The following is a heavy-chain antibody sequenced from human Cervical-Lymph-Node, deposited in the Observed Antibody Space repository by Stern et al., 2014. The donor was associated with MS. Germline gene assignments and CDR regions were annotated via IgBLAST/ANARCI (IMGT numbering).Heavy chain of an antibody. D-gene: IGHD1-1*01. V-gene: IGHV4-31*03. CDR1: GGSINNGDYY. CDR2: IYYSGAT. CDR3: ARELSGMYGMDV. J-gene: IGHJ6*02. Sequence: QVQLQESGPGLVKPSQTLSLTCTVSGGSINNGDYYWSWVRQHPGKGLAGLGYIYYSGATYYNPSLKGRLTISVDTSKRHFSLKLTSVTAADTAVYYCARELSGMYGMDVWGQGTTVTVSS.